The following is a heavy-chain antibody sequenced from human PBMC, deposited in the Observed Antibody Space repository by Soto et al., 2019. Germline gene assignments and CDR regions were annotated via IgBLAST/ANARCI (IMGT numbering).Heavy chain of an antibody. CDR3: AKFDAAVAASDY. V-gene: IGHV3-23*01. J-gene: IGHJ4*02. Sequence: GGSLRLSCAASGFTFSSYAMSWVRRAPGKGLEWVSAISGSGGSTSYADFVKGRFTISRDNSKNTLYLQMNSLRAEDTAVYYCAKFDAAVAASDYWGQGTLVTVSS. D-gene: IGHD6-19*01. CDR1: GFTFSSYA. CDR2: ISGSGGST.